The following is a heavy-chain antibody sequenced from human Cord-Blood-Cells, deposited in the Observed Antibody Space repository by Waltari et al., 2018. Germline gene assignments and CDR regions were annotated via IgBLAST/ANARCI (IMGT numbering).Heavy chain of an antibody. V-gene: IGHV4-34*01. Sequence: QVQLQQWGAGLLKPSETLSLTCAVYGGSFSGYYWSWIRPPPGKGLEWIGEINHRGSTNYNPSLKSRVTISVDTSKNQFSLKLSSVTAADTAVYYCARSQIFGVVNSPNYFDYWGQGTLVTVSS. CDR3: ARSQIFGVVNSPNYFDY. CDR2: INHRGST. J-gene: IGHJ4*02. CDR1: GGSFSGYY. D-gene: IGHD3-3*01.